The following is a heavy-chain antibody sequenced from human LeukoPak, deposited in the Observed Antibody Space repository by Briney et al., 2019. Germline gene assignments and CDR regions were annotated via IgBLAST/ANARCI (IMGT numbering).Heavy chain of an antibody. CDR2: ISGGGAST. CDR3: AKASSAYRPYFFDS. J-gene: IGHJ4*02. CDR1: GFTFSDYA. V-gene: IGHV3-23*01. D-gene: IGHD3-16*01. Sequence: PGGSLRLSCAASGFTFSDYAMAWVRQAPGQGLEWVLAISGGGASTYYADSVKGRFTISRDNSKNTLFLEMSSLRAEDSALYYCAKASSAYRPYFFDSWGLGTLVTVSS.